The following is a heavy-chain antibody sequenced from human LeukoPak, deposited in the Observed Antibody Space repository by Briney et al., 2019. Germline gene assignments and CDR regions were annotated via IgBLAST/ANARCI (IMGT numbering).Heavy chain of an antibody. Sequence: GGSLRLSCAASEFAFPTYGMHWVRQAPGKGLEWVAVIWYDGSKKNYADSVKGRFTISRDNSKNTLYLQMNSLRDEDTAVYYCARDRGKGRYFDYWGQGTLVTVSS. D-gene: IGHD3-10*01. V-gene: IGHV3-33*01. J-gene: IGHJ4*02. CDR2: IWYDGSKK. CDR3: ARDRGKGRYFDY. CDR1: EFAFPTYG.